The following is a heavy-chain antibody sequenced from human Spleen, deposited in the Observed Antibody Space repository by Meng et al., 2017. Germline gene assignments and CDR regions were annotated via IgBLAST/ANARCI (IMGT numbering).Heavy chain of an antibody. CDR1: GFTFSSYW. J-gene: IGHJ4*02. Sequence: GGSLRLSCAASGFTFSSYWMSWVRQAPGKGLEWVANIKQDGSEKYYVDSVKGRFTISRDNAKNSLYLQMNSLRGEDSAVYYCARSGPLDSSGYYFGYFDYWGQGTLVTVSS. V-gene: IGHV3-7*01. D-gene: IGHD3-22*01. CDR3: ARSGPLDSSGYYFGYFDY. CDR2: IKQDGSEK.